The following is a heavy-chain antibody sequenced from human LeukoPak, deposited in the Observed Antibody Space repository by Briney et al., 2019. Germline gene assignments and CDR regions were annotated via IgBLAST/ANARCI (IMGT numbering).Heavy chain of an antibody. Sequence: KLGDSLKISCKTSGYSFTSFWIGWVRQMPGKGLEWMGIIYPGKADTTYSPSFQGQSTISDDKSVTTSYLQWSSLKATDTAMYYCARGGALAAQEYNFDYWGDGTLVTVSS. D-gene: IGHD3-16*01. CDR3: ARGGALAAQEYNFDY. CDR1: GYSFTSFW. CDR2: IYPGKADT. J-gene: IGHJ4*01. V-gene: IGHV5-51*01.